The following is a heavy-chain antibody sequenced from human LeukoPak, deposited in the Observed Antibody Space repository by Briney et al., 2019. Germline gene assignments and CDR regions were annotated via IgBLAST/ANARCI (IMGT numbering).Heavy chain of an antibody. CDR1: GYTFTGYY. J-gene: IGHJ4*02. Sequence: ASVKVSCKASGYTFTGYYMLWVRQAPGQGLEWMGRINPNSGGTNYAQKFQGRVTMTRDTSISTAYMELSRLRSDDTAVYYCARAGERWLQSTPFDYWGQGTLVTVSS. CDR2: INPNSGGT. D-gene: IGHD5-24*01. V-gene: IGHV1-2*06. CDR3: ARAGERWLQSTPFDY.